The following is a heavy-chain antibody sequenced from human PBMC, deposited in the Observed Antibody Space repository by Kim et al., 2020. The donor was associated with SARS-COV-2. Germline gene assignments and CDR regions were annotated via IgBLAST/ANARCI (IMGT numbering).Heavy chain of an antibody. Sequence: GGSLRLSCAASGFTFSVSTMHWVRQASGKGLEWVGRIRSKANSYATAYAASVKNRFTISRDNSKNTLYLQMNSLRAEDTTVYYCARQSRYYGSGPFDYWG. CDR2: IRSKANSYAT. J-gene: IGHJ4*01. V-gene: IGHV3-73*01. CDR1: GFTFSVST. D-gene: IGHD3-10*01. CDR3: ARQSRYYGSGPFDY.